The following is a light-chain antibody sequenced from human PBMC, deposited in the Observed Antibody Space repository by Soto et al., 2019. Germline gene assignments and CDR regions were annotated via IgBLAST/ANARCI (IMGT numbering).Light chain of an antibody. CDR2: GSS. J-gene: IGKJ2*01. Sequence: EVVLTQSPGTLSLSPGERATLSCRGSQTIHNNYLACYQQRPGQAPRLLIYGSSDRAASIPARFSGSGSGTDFTLTISRLEPEDYAVYYCHQYGSSPPYTFGQGTKLEI. CDR3: HQYGSSPPYT. CDR1: QTIHNNY. V-gene: IGKV3-20*01.